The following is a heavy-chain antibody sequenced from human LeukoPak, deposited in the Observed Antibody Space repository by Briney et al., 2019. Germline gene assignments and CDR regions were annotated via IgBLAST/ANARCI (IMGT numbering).Heavy chain of an antibody. J-gene: IGHJ4*02. CDR1: GYTFTSYG. D-gene: IGHD2-15*01. CDR2: ISAYNGNT. CDR3: ASVSPLGYSEI. V-gene: IGHV1-18*01. Sequence: GASVKVSCKASGYTFTSYGISWVRQAPGQGLEWMGWISAYNGNTNYAQKLQGRVTITADKSTSTAYMELSSLRSEDTAVYYCASVSPLGYSEIWGQGTLVTVSS.